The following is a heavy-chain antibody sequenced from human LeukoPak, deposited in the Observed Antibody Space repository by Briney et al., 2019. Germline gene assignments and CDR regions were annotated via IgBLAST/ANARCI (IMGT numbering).Heavy chain of an antibody. CDR1: GFTLSTYW. Sequence: GGSLRLSCAASGFTLSTYWMHWVRQAPGKGLVWVSRIKSDGTITSYADPVKGRFTISRDNAKNTLYLQMNSLRAEDTAVYYCAREFEATGFWALDYWGQGTLVTASS. CDR2: IKSDGTIT. V-gene: IGHV3-74*01. CDR3: AREFEATGFWALDY. J-gene: IGHJ4*02. D-gene: IGHD3-16*01.